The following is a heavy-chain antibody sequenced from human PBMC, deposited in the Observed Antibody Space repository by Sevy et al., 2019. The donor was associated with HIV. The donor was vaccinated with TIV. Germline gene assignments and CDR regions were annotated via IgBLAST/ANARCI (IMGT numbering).Heavy chain of an antibody. CDR1: GFTFSSYA. CDR3: AESGYCSGGSCPSYYYYGMDV. CDR2: ISGSGGST. Sequence: GGSLRLSCAASGFTFSSYAMSWVRQAPGKGLEWVSAISGSGGSTYYADSVKGRFTISRDNSKNTLYRQMNSLRAEDTAVYYCAESGYCSGGSCPSYYYYGMDVWGQGTTVTVSS. V-gene: IGHV3-23*01. D-gene: IGHD2-15*01. J-gene: IGHJ6*02.